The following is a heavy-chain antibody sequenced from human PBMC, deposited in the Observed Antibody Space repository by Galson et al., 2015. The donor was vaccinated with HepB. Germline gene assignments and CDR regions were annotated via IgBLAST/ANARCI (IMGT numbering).Heavy chain of an antibody. CDR2: INPSGGST. CDR3: ARDFRFGGKRWDY. CDR1: GYTFTSYY. J-gene: IGHJ4*02. Sequence: SVKVSCKASGYTFTSYYMHWVRQAPGQGLEWTGIINPSGGSTSYAQKFQCRVTMTRDTSTSTVYMELSSLRSEDTAVYYCARDFRFGGKRWDYWGQGTLVTVSS. V-gene: IGHV1-46*01. D-gene: IGHD4-23*01.